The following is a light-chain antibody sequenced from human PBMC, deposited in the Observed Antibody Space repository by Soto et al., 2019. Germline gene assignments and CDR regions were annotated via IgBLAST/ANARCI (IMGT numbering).Light chain of an antibody. CDR1: QSVSSSY. CDR3: QKYGSSPPQP. J-gene: IGKJ1*01. Sequence: EIVLTQSPGTLSLSPGERATLSCRASQSVSSSYLAWYQQKPGQAPRLLIYGASSRATGIPDRFSGSGSGTDFTLTISRLEPEDFAVYYCQKYGSSPPQPFGQGPKLDIK. V-gene: IGKV3-20*01. CDR2: GAS.